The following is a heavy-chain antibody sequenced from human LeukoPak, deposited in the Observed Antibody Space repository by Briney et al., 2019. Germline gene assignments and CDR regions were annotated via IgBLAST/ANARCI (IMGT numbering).Heavy chain of an antibody. CDR1: GFTFSSYG. CDR2: IWYDGSNK. V-gene: IGHV3-33*06. J-gene: IGHJ4*02. CDR3: AKDRVAVAGPNLFDY. D-gene: IGHD6-19*01. Sequence: PEGSLRLSCAASGFTFSSYGMHWVRQAPGKGLDWEAVIWYDGSNKYYADSVKGRFTISRDNSKNTLYLQMNSLRAEDTAVYYCAKDRVAVAGPNLFDYWGQGNVVTVSS.